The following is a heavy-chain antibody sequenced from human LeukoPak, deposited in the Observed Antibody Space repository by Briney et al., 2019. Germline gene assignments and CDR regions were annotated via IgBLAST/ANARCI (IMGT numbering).Heavy chain of an antibody. CDR2: IYSGYSDT. V-gene: IGHV5-51*01. J-gene: IGHJ3*02. CDR1: GYSFTSYW. Sequence: GESLKISCKGSGYSFTSYWIGWVRQMPGKGLEWMGIIYSGYSDTRYSPSFQGQVTISADKSIRPAYLQWSSLTASDTAMYYCARCRTPYYVISGYYAFDIWGEGRMVSDCS. CDR3: ARCRTPYYVISGYYAFDI. D-gene: IGHD3-22*01.